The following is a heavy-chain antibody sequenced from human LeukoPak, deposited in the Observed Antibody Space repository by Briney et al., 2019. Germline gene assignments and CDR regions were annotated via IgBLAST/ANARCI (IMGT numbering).Heavy chain of an antibody. CDR2: IYYSGST. Sequence: PSETLSLTCTVSGGSISGYYWNWVRQPPGKGLEWIGYIYYSGSTKYNPSLKSRVTISVDTSKNQFSLKLSSVTAADTAVYYCAGRGYASSWSFDYWGQGTLVTVSS. J-gene: IGHJ4*02. D-gene: IGHD6-13*01. CDR1: GGSISGYY. V-gene: IGHV4-59*08. CDR3: AGRGYASSWSFDY.